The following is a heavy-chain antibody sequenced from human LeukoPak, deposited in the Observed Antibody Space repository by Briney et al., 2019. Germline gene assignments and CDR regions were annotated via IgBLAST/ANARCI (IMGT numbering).Heavy chain of an antibody. D-gene: IGHD3-10*01. CDR2: ISAYNGNT. CDR3: ARVGLVRYYNVYYYGMDV. V-gene: IGHV1-18*01. J-gene: IGHJ6*02. CDR1: GYTFTSYG. Sequence: ASVKVSCKASGYTFTSYGISWVRQAPGQGLEWMGWISAYNGNTNYAQKLQGRVTMTTDTSTSTAYMELRSLRSDDTAVYYCARVGLVRYYNVYYYGMDVWGQGTTATVSS.